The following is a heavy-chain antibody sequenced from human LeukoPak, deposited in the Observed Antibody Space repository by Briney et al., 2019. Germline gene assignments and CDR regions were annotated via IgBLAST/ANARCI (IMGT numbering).Heavy chain of an antibody. V-gene: IGHV3-48*03. CDR2: ISSSGSTI. CDR3: ARLNMVRGVRGEEPDV. Sequence: GGSLRLSCAASGFTFSSYEMNWVRQAPGKGLEWVSYISSSGSTIYYADSVKGRFTISRDNAKNSLYLQMNSLRAEDTAVYYCARLNMVRGVRGEEPDVWGKGTTVTISS. J-gene: IGHJ6*04. CDR1: GFTFSSYE. D-gene: IGHD3-10*01.